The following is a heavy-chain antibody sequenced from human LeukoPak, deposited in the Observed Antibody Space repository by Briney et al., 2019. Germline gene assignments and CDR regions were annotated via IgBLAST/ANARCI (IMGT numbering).Heavy chain of an antibody. V-gene: IGHV3-11*01. D-gene: IGHD3-22*01. CDR2: ISSSGSTI. CDR1: GFTFSDYY. Sequence: GGSLRLSCAASGFTFSDYYMSWIRQAPGKGLEWVSYISSSGSTIYYADSVKGRFTISRDNAKNSLYLQMNSLRAEDTAVYYCASTLDHGDIVVVIKYFQHWGQGTLVTVSS. J-gene: IGHJ1*01. CDR3: ASTLDHGDIVVVIKYFQH.